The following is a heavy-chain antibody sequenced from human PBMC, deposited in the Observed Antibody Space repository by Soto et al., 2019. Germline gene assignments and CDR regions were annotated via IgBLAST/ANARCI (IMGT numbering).Heavy chain of an antibody. CDR1: GFSLSTYS. CDR3: AREGSDYGEGFDH. CDR2: IGSSSSSI. V-gene: IGHV3-21*01. J-gene: IGHJ5*02. D-gene: IGHD3-10*01. Sequence: EVQLVESGGGLVKPGGSLTLSCVASGFSLSTYSMNWVRQAPGKGLEWVSSIGSSSSSIYYAGSVKGRFTISRDNAKNSLYLQMNSLRAADTAVYYCAREGSDYGEGFDHWGQGTLVTVSS.